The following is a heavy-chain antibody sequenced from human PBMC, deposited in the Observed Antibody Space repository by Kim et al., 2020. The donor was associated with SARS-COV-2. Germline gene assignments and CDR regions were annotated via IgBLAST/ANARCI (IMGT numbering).Heavy chain of an antibody. CDR2: ISDNADNT. D-gene: IGHD3-10*02. J-gene: IGHJ4*02. Sequence: GGSLRLSCVASGFTFSNYGMHWVRQAPGKGLEWVSGISDNADNTASADSVKGRFTISRDNSKNTVYLQMDSLRLEDTGIYYCVKDHRPMYTTTFDVWGQGALLTASS. CDR1: GFTFSNYG. V-gene: IGHV3-23*01. CDR3: VKDHRPMYTTTFDV.